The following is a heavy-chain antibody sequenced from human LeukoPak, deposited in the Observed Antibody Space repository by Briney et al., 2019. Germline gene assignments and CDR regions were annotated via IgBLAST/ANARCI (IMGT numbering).Heavy chain of an antibody. J-gene: IGHJ4*02. CDR1: GFTLSSYA. D-gene: IGHD2-15*01. CDR2: ISVSGNT. CDR3: AQPPVTTCSGAYCYPFDY. V-gene: IGHV3-23*01. Sequence: GGSLRLSCAASGFTLSSYAMSWVRQGPGKGLEWVSAISVSGNTYHADSVKGRFTISRDSSKNTLYLQMNSLRAGDAAVYYCAQPPVTTCSGAYCYPFDYSRQGTLVTVSS.